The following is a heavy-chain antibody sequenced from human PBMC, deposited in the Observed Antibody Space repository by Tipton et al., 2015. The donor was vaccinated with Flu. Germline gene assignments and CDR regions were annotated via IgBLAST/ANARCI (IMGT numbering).Heavy chain of an antibody. J-gene: IGHJ5*02. CDR2: IYNNQNI. Sequence: TLSLTCAVSGASVSNYYWSWIRQPPGKGLEWIGYIYNNQNIKYNPSLKSRVTITVDTSKDQFSLNLSSVTAADTAVYYCARACGSGGNRWFDPWGQGALVTVSS. V-gene: IGHV4-59*02. CDR3: ARACGSGGNRWFDP. CDR1: GASVSNYY. D-gene: IGHD2-15*01.